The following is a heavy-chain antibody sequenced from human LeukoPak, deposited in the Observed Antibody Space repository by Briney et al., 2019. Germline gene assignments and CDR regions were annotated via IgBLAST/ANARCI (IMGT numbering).Heavy chain of an antibody. CDR2: IYYSGST. CDR1: GGSISSGDYY. J-gene: IGHJ4*02. V-gene: IGHV4-30-4*01. D-gene: IGHD2-2*01. CDR3: ARVPAAHGGYYFDY. Sequence: SQTLSLTCTVSGGSISSGDYYWSWIRQPPGKGLEWIGYIYYSGSTYYNPSLKSRVTISVDTSKNQFSLELSSVTAADTAVYYCARVPAAHGGYYFDYWGQGTLVTVSS.